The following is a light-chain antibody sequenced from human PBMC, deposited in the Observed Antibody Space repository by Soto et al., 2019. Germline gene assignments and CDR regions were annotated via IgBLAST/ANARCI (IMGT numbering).Light chain of an antibody. CDR1: QSVNSN. CDR2: VAS. V-gene: IGKV3-15*01. Sequence: EIVMTQSLATLSVSPGARATLSCRASQSVNSNLAWYQQKPGQAPRLLIYVASTRATGIPARFSGSGSGTEFTLTICSLQSEDFAVYYCQQYNRWPLTFGGGTKVEIK. J-gene: IGKJ4*01. CDR3: QQYNRWPLT.